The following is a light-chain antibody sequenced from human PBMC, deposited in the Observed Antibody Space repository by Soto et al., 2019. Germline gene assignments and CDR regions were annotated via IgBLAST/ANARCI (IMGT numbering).Light chain of an antibody. Sequence: DIQMTQSPSTLSAFAGDRVTVTCRASQGISGQLAWYQQRPGKAPKLLIYKASTLKSGVPSRFSGSGSGTEFTLTISSLQPDDFATYYCQHYNSYSEAFGQGTKVDIK. V-gene: IGKV1-5*03. CDR1: QGISGQ. CDR2: KAS. CDR3: QHYNSYSEA. J-gene: IGKJ1*01.